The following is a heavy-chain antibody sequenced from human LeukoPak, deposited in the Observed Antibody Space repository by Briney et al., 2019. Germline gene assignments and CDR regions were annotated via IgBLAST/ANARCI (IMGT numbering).Heavy chain of an antibody. CDR2: ISGSGGST. Sequence: GGSLRLSCAASGFTFSSYWMSWVRQAPGKGLEWVSAISGSGGSTYYADSVKGRFTISRDNSKNTLYLQMNSLRAEDTAVYYCAKGKLWFGESPAGYWGQGTLVTVSS. D-gene: IGHD3-10*01. CDR3: AKGKLWFGESPAGY. CDR1: GFTFSSYW. J-gene: IGHJ4*02. V-gene: IGHV3-23*01.